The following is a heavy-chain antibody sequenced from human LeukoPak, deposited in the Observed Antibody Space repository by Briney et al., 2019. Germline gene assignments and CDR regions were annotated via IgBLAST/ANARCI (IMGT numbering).Heavy chain of an antibody. Sequence: SVKVSCKASGGTFISYAISWVRQAPGQGLEWMGGIIPIFGTANYAQKFQGRVTITADESTSTAYMELSSLRSEDTAVYYCAVPLRYFDWGYPFDYWGQGTLVTVS. J-gene: IGHJ4*02. CDR3: AVPLRYFDWGYPFDY. V-gene: IGHV1-69*13. CDR1: GGTFISYA. CDR2: IIPIFGTA. D-gene: IGHD3-9*01.